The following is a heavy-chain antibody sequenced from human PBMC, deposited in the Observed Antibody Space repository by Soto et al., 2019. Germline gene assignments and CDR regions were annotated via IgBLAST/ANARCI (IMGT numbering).Heavy chain of an antibody. CDR3: AREGYSYGKIFDY. D-gene: IGHD5-18*01. CDR2: ISSSTSYI. Sequence: GGSLRLSCAASGFTFSSYSMTWVRQAPGQGLEWVSSISSSTSYIYYADSLKGRFTISRDNAKSSLYLQMNSLRAEDTAVYYCAREGYSYGKIFDYWGQGTLVTVSS. J-gene: IGHJ4*02. V-gene: IGHV3-21*01. CDR1: GFTFSSYS.